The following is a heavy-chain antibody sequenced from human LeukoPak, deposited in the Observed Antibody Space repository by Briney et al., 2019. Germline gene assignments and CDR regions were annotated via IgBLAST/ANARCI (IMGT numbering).Heavy chain of an antibody. V-gene: IGHV1-2*02. CDR1: GYTFTAYY. CDR3: ARGIKDYDILTGYPRGWFDP. CDR2: INPNSGGT. J-gene: IGHJ5*02. Sequence: ASVKLSCKASGYTFTAYYIHWVRQAPGQGLECMGWINPNSGGTNYAQKFQGRVTMTRDTSISTAYMELSRLRSDDTAVYYCARGIKDYDILTGYPRGWFDPWGQGTLVTVSS. D-gene: IGHD3-9*01.